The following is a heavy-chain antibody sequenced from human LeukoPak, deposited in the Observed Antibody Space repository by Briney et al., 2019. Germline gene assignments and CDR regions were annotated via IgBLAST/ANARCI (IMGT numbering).Heavy chain of an antibody. J-gene: IGHJ4*02. CDR1: GFTFSNVS. D-gene: IGHD6-13*01. Sequence: NPGGSLRLSCAASGFTFSNVSMSWVRQAPGKGLEWVGRIKSKTDGGTTDYAAPVKGRFTISRDDSKNTLYLQMNSLKTEDTAVYYCTTGPYSSSWYWLYWGQGTLVTVSS. V-gene: IGHV3-15*01. CDR3: TTGPYSSSWYWLY. CDR2: IKSKTDGGTT.